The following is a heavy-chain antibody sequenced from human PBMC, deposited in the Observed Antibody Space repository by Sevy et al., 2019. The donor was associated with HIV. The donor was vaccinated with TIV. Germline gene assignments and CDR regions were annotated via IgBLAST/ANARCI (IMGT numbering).Heavy chain of an antibody. V-gene: IGHV4-59*13. J-gene: IGHJ5*02. CDR2: ICYSGST. CDR1: GGSISSYY. CDR3: ARGNEMATINNWFDP. D-gene: IGHD5-12*01. Sequence: SETLSLTCTVSGGSISSYYWSWIRQPPGKGLEWIGYICYSGSTNYYPSLKSRVTISVDTSKNQFSLKLSSVTAADTAVYYYARGNEMATINNWFDPWRQGTLVTVSS.